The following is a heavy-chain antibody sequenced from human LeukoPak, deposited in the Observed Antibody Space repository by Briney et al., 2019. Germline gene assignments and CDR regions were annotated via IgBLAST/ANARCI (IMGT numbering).Heavy chain of an antibody. CDR3: AKDPIGYCSGGSCYYFDY. V-gene: IGHV3-30-3*01. J-gene: IGHJ4*02. CDR2: ISYDGRNK. CDR1: AFTFNNYA. D-gene: IGHD2-15*01. Sequence: QTGGSLRLSCAASAFTFNNYAIHWVRQAPGKGLEWVGVISYDGRNKYYADSVKGRFTISRDNSKNTLYLQMNSLRAEDTAVYYCAKDPIGYCSGGSCYYFDYWGQGTLVTVSS.